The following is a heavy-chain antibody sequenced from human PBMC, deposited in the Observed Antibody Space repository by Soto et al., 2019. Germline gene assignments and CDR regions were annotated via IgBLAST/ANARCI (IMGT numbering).Heavy chain of an antibody. CDR1: GGSISSYY. D-gene: IGHD5-18*01. CDR2: IYYSGST. V-gene: IGHV4-59*08. Sequence: PSETLSLTCTVSGGSISSYYWSWIRQPPGKGLEWIGYIYYSGSTNYNPSLKSRVTISVDTSKNQFSLKLSSVTAADTAVYYCARLDTAMVTGNNWFDPWGQGTLVTVSS. J-gene: IGHJ5*02. CDR3: ARLDTAMVTGNNWFDP.